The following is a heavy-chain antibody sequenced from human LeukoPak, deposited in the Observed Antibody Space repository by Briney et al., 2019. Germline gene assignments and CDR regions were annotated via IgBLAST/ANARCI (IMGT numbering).Heavy chain of an antibody. J-gene: IGHJ4*02. V-gene: IGHV4-34*01. D-gene: IGHD4-17*01. CDR1: GGSFSGYY. Sequence: SETLSLTCAVSGGSFSGYYWTWIRQPPGKGLEWIGEINHSGNANYNPSLKSRVAISLDMSENHFSLKLTSVTAADTAVYYCARGQGTVTTHWGQGTLVTVSS. CDR3: ARGQGTVTTH. CDR2: INHSGNA.